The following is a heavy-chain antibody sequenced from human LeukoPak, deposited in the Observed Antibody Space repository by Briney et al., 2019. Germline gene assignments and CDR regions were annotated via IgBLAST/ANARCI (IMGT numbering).Heavy chain of an antibody. D-gene: IGHD2-2*01. V-gene: IGHV4-4*02. CDR3: ARHVDCSSTSCYNPTIDY. CDR2: IYHSGST. CDR1: GGSISSSNW. J-gene: IGHJ4*02. Sequence: PSETLSLTCAVSGGSISSSNWWSWVRQPPGKGLEWIGEIYHSGSTNYNPSLKSRVTISVDTSKNQFSLKLSSVTAADTAVYYCARHVDCSSTSCYNPTIDYWGQGTLVTVSS.